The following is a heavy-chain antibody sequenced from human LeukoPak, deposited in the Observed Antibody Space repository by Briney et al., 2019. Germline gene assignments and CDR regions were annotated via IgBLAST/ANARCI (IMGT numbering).Heavy chain of an antibody. Sequence: SVKVSCKASGGTFSSYAISWVRQAPGQGLEWMGGIIPIFGTANYAQKFQGRITMTRDTSTSTVYMELSSLRSEDTAVYYCARANWFDPWGQGTLVTVSS. V-gene: IGHV1-69*05. CDR1: GGTFSSYA. J-gene: IGHJ5*02. CDR3: ARANWFDP. CDR2: IIPIFGTA.